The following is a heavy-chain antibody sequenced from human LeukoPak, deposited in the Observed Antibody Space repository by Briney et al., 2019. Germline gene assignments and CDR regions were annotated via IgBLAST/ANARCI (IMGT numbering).Heavy chain of an antibody. CDR1: GFTFSSYS. V-gene: IGHV3-48*02. J-gene: IGHJ4*02. CDR2: ISSSSGTI. CDR3: ARERFGDFDY. D-gene: IGHD3-10*01. Sequence: GGSLRLSCAASGFTFSSYSMNWVRQAPGKGLVWVSYISSSSGTIYYADSVKGRFTISRDNAKNSLYLQMNSLRDDDTAVYYCARERFGDFDYGGQGTLVTVSS.